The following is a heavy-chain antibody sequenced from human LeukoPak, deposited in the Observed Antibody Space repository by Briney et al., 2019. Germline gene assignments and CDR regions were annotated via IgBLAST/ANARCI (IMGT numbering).Heavy chain of an antibody. Sequence: GRSLRLSCAASGFTFDDYAMHWVRQAPGKGLEWVSGISWNSGNIVYAGSVKGRFTISRDNAKNSLYLHMNSLRAEDMALYYCAKGTSGGDYGDSYYMDVWGKGTTVTVSS. CDR1: GFTFDDYA. CDR3: AKGTSGGDYGDSYYMDV. J-gene: IGHJ6*03. V-gene: IGHV3-9*03. CDR2: ISWNSGNI. D-gene: IGHD4-17*01.